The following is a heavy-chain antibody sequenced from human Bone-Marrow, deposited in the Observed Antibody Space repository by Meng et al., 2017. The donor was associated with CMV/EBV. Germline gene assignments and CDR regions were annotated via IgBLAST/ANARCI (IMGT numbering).Heavy chain of an antibody. CDR3: ARMVGAKYYFDY. D-gene: IGHD1-26*01. CDR1: GYAFTSYD. CDR2: INPNSGGT. Sequence: ASVKVSCKASGYAFTSYDINWVRQATGQGLEWMGWINPNSGGTNYAQKFQGRVTMTRDTSISTAYMELSRLRSDDTAVYYCARMVGAKYYFDYWGQGTLVTVSS. J-gene: IGHJ4*02. V-gene: IGHV1-2*02.